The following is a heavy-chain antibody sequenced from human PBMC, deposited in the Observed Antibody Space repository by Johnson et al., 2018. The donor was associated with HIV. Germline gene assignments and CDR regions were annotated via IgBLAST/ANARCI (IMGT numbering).Heavy chain of an antibody. J-gene: IGHJ3*02. CDR3: ARVRTGDSSGYHDAFDI. V-gene: IGHV3-30-3*01. CDR2: TSYDGSNK. Sequence: QVQLVESGGGVVQPGRSLRLSCAASGFTFSSYAMHWVRQAPGKGLEWVAVTSYDGSNKYYADSVKGRFTISRDNAKNSLYLQMNNLRAEDTALYYCARVRTGDSSGYHDAFDIWGQGTMVIVSS. D-gene: IGHD3-22*01. CDR1: GFTFSSYA.